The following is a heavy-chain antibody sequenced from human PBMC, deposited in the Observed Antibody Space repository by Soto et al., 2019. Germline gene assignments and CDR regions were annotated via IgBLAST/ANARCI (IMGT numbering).Heavy chain of an antibody. J-gene: IGHJ4*02. CDR3: ATSYFDFWSGYYRGYYFDY. Sequence: QVHLQQWGAGLLKPSETLSLTCAVYGGSFTGYYWSWIRQPPGKGLEWIGEINHRGSTNYNPSLRSQVTISVDTSKNQFSLKLNSVTAADTAVYYCATSYFDFWSGYYRGYYFDYWGQGTLVTVFS. V-gene: IGHV4-34*01. CDR1: GGSFTGYY. CDR2: INHRGST. D-gene: IGHD3-3*01.